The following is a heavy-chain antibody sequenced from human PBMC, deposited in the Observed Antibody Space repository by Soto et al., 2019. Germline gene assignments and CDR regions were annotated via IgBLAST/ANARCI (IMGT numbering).Heavy chain of an antibody. CDR1: GGSFSGYY. CDR3: ARGVMAAAGAADFDY. D-gene: IGHD6-13*01. CDR2: INHSGST. Sequence: SETLSLTCAVYGGSFSGYYWSWIRQPPGKGLEWIGEINHSGSTNYNPSLKSRVTISVDTSKNQFSLKLSSVTAADTAVYYCARGVMAAAGAADFDYWGQGTLVTVSS. V-gene: IGHV4-34*01. J-gene: IGHJ4*02.